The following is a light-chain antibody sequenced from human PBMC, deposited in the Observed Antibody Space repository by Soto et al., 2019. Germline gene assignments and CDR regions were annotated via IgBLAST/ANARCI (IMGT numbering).Light chain of an antibody. Sequence: ILMTQSPATLSVSPGERATLSCRASQSVSNNLAWYQQKPGQAPRLLIYDASTRATGIPARFSGSGSGTEFTLTISGLQSEDFAVYYCQQYNNWPPWTCGQGTKVESK. CDR2: DAS. CDR1: QSVSNN. J-gene: IGKJ1*01. V-gene: IGKV3-15*01. CDR3: QQYNNWPPWT.